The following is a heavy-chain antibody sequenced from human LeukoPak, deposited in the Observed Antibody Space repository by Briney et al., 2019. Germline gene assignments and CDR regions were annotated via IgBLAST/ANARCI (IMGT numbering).Heavy chain of an antibody. CDR2: IIPIFATT. CDR1: GGTFGSFA. CDR3: ARDLTHRRYYDNSGYQIVPAF. Sequence: GASVKVSCKTSGGTFGSFAFAWVRQAPGHGLEWMGGIIPIFATTNYAQKLQGRVTMTRDTSTSTAYLDLRSLRSDDTAGYYGARDLTHRRYYDNSGYQIVPAFWGQGTLVTVSS. D-gene: IGHD3-22*01. V-gene: IGHV1-69*05. J-gene: IGHJ4*02.